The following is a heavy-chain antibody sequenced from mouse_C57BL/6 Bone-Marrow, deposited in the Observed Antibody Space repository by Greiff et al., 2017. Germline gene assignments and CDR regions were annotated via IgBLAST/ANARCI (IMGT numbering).Heavy chain of an antibody. CDR2: INPGSGGT. CDR3: ARAALTVFDY. D-gene: IGHD4-1*01. J-gene: IGHJ2*01. V-gene: IGHV1-54*01. CDR1: GYAFTNYL. Sequence: VQLQQSGAELVRPGTSVKVSCKASGYAFTNYLIEWVKQRPGQGLEWIGVINPGSGGTNYNEKFKGKATLTADNSSSPAYMQLSSLTSVDSAVYFCARAALTVFDYWGQGTTLTVSS.